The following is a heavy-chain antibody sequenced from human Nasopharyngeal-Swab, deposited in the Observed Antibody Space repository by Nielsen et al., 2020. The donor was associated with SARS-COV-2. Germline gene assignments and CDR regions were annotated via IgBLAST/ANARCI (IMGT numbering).Heavy chain of an antibody. CDR2: ISYDGSNK. CDR3: AREKSIDEVRVTAMPYYFDY. V-gene: IGHV3-30-3*01. J-gene: IGHJ4*02. Sequence: GESLKISCAASGFTFSSYAMHWVRQAPGKGLEWVAVISYDGSNKYYADSVKGRFTISRGNSKNTLYLQMNSLRAEDTAVYYCAREKSIDEVRVTAMPYYFDYWGQGTPVTVSS. D-gene: IGHD2-21*02. CDR1: GFTFSSYA.